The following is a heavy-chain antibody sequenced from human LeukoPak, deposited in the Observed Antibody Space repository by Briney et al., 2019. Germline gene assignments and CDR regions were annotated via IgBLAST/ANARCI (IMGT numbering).Heavy chain of an antibody. CDR2: ISSSGSTI. J-gene: IGHJ4*02. Sequence: GGSLRLSCSAWGFTFSDYLMSGIRQAPGKGREGGSYISSSGSTIYYAHSVKGRFTISRDNAKNSLYLQMTSLRAEDTAVYYCARDGLAVAGTGDYWGQGTLVTVSS. CDR3: ARDGLAVAGTGDY. CDR1: GFTFSDYL. V-gene: IGHV3-11*01. D-gene: IGHD6-19*01.